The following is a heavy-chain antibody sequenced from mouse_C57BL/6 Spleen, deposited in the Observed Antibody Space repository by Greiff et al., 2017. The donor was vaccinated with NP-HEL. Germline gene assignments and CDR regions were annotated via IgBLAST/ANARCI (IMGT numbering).Heavy chain of an antibody. Sequence: HVQLKESGPGLVAPSQSLSITCTVSGFSLTSYGVSWVRQPPGTGLEWLGVIWGDGSTNYHSALITRLSISKDNSKSQVVLTLNSLQNDDTATYYWAKGDGYGYEGELAYWGQGTRVTVAS. J-gene: IGHJ3*01. CDR3: AKGDGYGYEGELAY. D-gene: IGHD2-2*01. CDR1: GFSLTSYG. CDR2: IWGDGST. V-gene: IGHV2-3*01.